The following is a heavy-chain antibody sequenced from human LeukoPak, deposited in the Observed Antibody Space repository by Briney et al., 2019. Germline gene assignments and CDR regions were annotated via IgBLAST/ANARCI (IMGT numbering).Heavy chain of an antibody. V-gene: IGHV3-21*01. CDR3: ARDAQPLGYWCGGSCYELDF. CDR1: GFTFSSYS. J-gene: IGHJ4*02. Sequence: GGSLRLSCAASGFTFSSYSMNWVRQAPGKGLEWVSSISSSSSYIYYADSVKGRFTISRDNAKNSLYLQMNSLRAEDTAVYYCARDAQPLGYWCGGSCYELDFWGQGNLVTVSS. D-gene: IGHD2-15*01. CDR2: ISSSSSYI.